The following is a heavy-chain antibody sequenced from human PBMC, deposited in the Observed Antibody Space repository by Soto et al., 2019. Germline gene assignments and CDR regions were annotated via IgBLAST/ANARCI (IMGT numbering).Heavy chain of an antibody. Sequence: EVQLVESGGGLVRPGGSLRLSCAASGVTFSTYSMNWVRQAPGKGLEWVSYISSSSSIIYYADSVKGRFTISRDNAKNSLYLQMNSLRDEDTDVYYCARGSMSFDYWGQGTLVTVSS. CDR1: GVTFSTYS. CDR3: ARGSMSFDY. D-gene: IGHD3-16*01. CDR2: ISSSSSII. V-gene: IGHV3-48*02. J-gene: IGHJ4*02.